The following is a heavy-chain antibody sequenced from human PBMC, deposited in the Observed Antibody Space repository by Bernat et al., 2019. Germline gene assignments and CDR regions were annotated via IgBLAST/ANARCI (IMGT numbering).Heavy chain of an antibody. CDR3: ARDLLLERGGWFDP. D-gene: IGHD1-1*01. J-gene: IGHJ5*02. Sequence: QVQLVESGGGVVQPGRSLRLSCAASGFSFSRYAMHWVRQAPGKGLEWVAVTSYDGSDTDYADPVKGRFTISRDNSKNTLYLQINSLTSEDTAVYYCARDLLLERGGWFDPWGQGTLVTIFS. CDR2: TSYDGSDT. V-gene: IGHV3-30-3*01. CDR1: GFSFSRYA.